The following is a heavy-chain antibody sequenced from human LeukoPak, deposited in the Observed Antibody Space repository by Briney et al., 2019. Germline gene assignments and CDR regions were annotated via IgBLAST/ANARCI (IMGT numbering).Heavy chain of an antibody. D-gene: IGHD5-12*01. CDR3: ARAGYAFDP. V-gene: IGHV3-30*03. J-gene: IGHJ5*02. CDR2: ISYDGSNK. Sequence: GRSLRLSCAASGFTFSSCGMHWVRQAPGKGLEWVAVISYDGSNKYYADSVKGRFTISRDNAKNSLYLQMNSLRAEDTAVYYCARAGYAFDPWGQGTLVTVSS. CDR1: GFTFSSCG.